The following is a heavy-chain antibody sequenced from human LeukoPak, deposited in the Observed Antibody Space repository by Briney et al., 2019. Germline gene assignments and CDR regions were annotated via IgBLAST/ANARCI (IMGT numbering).Heavy chain of an antibody. CDR2: IYSGGST. Sequence: GGSLRLSGAASGFTVSRNYMSWVRQAPGKGLEWVSVIYSGGSTYYADSVKGRFTISRDNSKNTLDLQMNSLRAEDTAVYYCARVRYDILTGQYLSTYYFDYWGQGTLVTVSS. CDR3: ARVRYDILTGQYLSTYYFDY. J-gene: IGHJ4*02. D-gene: IGHD3-9*01. CDR1: GFTVSRNY. V-gene: IGHV3-53*01.